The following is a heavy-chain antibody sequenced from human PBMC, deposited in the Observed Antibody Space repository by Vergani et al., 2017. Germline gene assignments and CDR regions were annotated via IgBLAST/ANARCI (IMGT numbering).Heavy chain of an antibody. D-gene: IGHD1-26*01. CDR1: GGSISSGSYY. CDR2: IYTSGST. J-gene: IGHJ4*02. Sequence: QVQLQESGPGLVKPSQTLSLTCTVSGGSISSGSYYWSWIRQPAGKGLEWIGRIYTSGSTNYNTSLKSRVTISVDTSKNQFSLELSSVTAADTAVYYCARYSGGRGIDYWGQGTLVTVSS. CDR3: ARYSGGRGIDY. V-gene: IGHV4-61*02.